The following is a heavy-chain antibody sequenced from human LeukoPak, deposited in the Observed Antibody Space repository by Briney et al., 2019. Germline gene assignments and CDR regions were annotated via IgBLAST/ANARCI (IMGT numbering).Heavy chain of an antibody. J-gene: IGHJ4*02. Sequence: GASVNVSCRASGYTFTSYGITWVRQAPGQGLEWMGWISAYNGNTNYAQKLKGRVTMTTDTSTSTAYMELRSLRSDDTAVYYCARSPMIVVVTDFDYWGPGSLVTVSS. CDR1: GYTFTSYG. CDR3: ARSPMIVVVTDFDY. D-gene: IGHD3-22*01. V-gene: IGHV1-18*01. CDR2: ISAYNGNT.